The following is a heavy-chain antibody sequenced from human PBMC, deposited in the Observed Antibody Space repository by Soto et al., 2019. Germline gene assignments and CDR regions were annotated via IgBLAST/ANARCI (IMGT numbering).Heavy chain of an antibody. D-gene: IGHD3-3*01. CDR1: GYTFTSYV. J-gene: IGHJ6*02. Sequence: ASVKVSCKASGYTFTSYVISWVRQAPGQGLEWMGWISAYNGNTNYAQKLQGRVTMTTDTSTSTAYMELRSLRSDDTAVYYCARDRRYYDFWSGSNPTYYYYGMVVWGQETTVTVSS. V-gene: IGHV1-18*01. CDR2: ISAYNGNT. CDR3: ARDRRYYDFWSGSNPTYYYYGMVV.